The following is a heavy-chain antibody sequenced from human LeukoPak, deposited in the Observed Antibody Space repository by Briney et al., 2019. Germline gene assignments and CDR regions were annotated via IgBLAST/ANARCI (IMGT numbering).Heavy chain of an antibody. CDR1: GFTFSNYP. V-gene: IGHV3-23*01. D-gene: IGHD3-9*01. Sequence: GGSLRLSCAASGFTFSNYPMSWVRQAPGEGLEWVSGISASAANTYFADSVKGRSTISKENSNTTLYLQMNCLRAEDTAVYYCAKGDDILTAYSAFDYWGQGTLVTVFS. J-gene: IGHJ4*02. CDR2: ISASAANT. CDR3: AKGDDILTAYSAFDY.